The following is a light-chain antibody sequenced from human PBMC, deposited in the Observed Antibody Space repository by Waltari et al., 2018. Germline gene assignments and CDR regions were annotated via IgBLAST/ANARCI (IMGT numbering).Light chain of an antibody. J-gene: IGLJ1*01. V-gene: IGLV2-14*01. Sequence: QSAPTQPASVSGSPGQSITIPCTGPSRDVGGYDFVSWHQQYPGKAPKFMIYGVNNLPSGVSNRFSGSKSGNTASLIISGLQADDEADYYCSSYTTSGTLVFGTGTKVTVL. CDR2: GVN. CDR1: SRDVGGYDF. CDR3: SSYTTSGTLV.